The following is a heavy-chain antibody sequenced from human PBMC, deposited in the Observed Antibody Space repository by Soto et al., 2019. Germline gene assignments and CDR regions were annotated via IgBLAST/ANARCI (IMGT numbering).Heavy chain of an antibody. CDR2: ISGYNGNT. CDR3: ASGPRLYSGSYDLDY. J-gene: IGHJ4*02. Sequence: QVQLVQSGAEVEKPGASVKVSCKASGYTFISYSITWVRQAPGHGLEWMGWISGYNGNTIYAQSIQGRATMTTDTSKTTAYMELWSLRSDDPAVYYCASGPRLYSGSYDLDYWGQGTLGTVSS. D-gene: IGHD1-26*01. V-gene: IGHV1-18*01. CDR1: GYTFISYS.